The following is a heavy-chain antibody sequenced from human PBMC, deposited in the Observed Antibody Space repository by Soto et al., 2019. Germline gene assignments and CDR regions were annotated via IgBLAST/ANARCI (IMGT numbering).Heavy chain of an antibody. CDR2: MNPNSGNT. CDR3: AGGNFRY. V-gene: IGHV1-8*02. Sequence: ASVKVSCKASGYNFNTFDMYWVRQATGHGLEWMGWMNPNSGNTGYAQELRGRVTMTRNTSNTTAYMELTSLTSDDTGVYYCAGGNFRYWGQLSLLTVSS. J-gene: IGHJ4*02. CDR1: GYNFNTFD.